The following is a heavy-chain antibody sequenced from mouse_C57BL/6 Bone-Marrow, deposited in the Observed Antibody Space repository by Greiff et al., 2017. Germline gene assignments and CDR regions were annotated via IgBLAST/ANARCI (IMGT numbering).Heavy chain of an antibody. CDR2: IYPGSGST. Sequence: QVQLQQPGAELVTPGASVTMSCKASGYTFTSYWITWVKQRPVHGLEWIGDIYPGSGSTNYNEKFKSKATLTVDTSSSTAYMQPSSLTSEDSAVYYWARERDDHRDFDYWGQGTMLTV. CDR3: ARERDDHRDFDY. CDR1: GYTFTSYW. D-gene: IGHD2-12*01. V-gene: IGHV1-55*01. J-gene: IGHJ2*01.